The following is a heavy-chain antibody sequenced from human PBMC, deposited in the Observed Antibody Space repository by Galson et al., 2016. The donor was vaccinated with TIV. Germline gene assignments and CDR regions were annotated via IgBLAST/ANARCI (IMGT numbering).Heavy chain of an antibody. CDR3: ARVFASYNFDY. CDR1: GFTFSSYG. CDR2: ISYDGSDI. J-gene: IGHJ4*02. D-gene: IGHD3-10*02. V-gene: IGHV3-30*04. Sequence: SLRLSCAASGFTFSSYGLHWVRQAPGKGLEWVAFISYDGSDINYADSVKGRFTISRDKSKNTLYLRMNSLRPEDTAVYSCARVFASYNFDYWGQGTLVTVSS.